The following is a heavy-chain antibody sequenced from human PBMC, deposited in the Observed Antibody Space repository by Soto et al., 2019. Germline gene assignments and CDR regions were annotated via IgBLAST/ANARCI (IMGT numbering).Heavy chain of an antibody. CDR3: AREVITMVRGSGSYWYFDL. CDR2: IYYSGST. Sequence: SETLSLTCAVSGGSISSYYWSWIRQPPGKGLEWIGYIYYSGSTNYNPSLKSRVTVSVDTSKNQFSLKLSSVTAADTAVYYCAREVITMVRGSGSYWYFDLWGRGTLVTVS. D-gene: IGHD3-10*01. J-gene: IGHJ2*01. CDR1: GGSISSYY. V-gene: IGHV4-59*12.